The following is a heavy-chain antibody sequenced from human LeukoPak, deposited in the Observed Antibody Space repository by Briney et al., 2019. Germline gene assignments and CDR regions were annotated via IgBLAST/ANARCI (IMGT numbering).Heavy chain of an antibody. CDR1: GGSFSGYY. CDR3: ARLVQWLARGDY. V-gene: IGHV4-34*01. CDR2: INHSGST. Sequence: PSETLSLTCAVYGGSFSGYYWNWIRQPPGKGLEWIGEINHSGSTNYNPSLKSRVTISVDTSKNQFSLKLSSVTAADTAVYYCARLVQWLARGDYWGQGTLVTVSS. D-gene: IGHD6-19*01. J-gene: IGHJ4*02.